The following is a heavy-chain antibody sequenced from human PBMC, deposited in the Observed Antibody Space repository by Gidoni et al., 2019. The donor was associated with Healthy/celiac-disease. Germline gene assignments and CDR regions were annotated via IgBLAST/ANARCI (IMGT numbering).Heavy chain of an antibody. CDR2: IHTSGST. CDR1: GGSLSRGSYY. V-gene: IGHV4-61*02. Sequence: QVQLQESGPGLVKPSQTLSLTCTVSGGSLSRGSYYWSWIRQPAGKGLEWIGRIHTSGSTNYNPSLKSRVTISVDTSKNQFSLKMSSVTAADTAVYYCARDLSTSLVYNWFDPWGQGTLVTVSS. J-gene: IGHJ5*02. CDR3: ARDLSTSLVYNWFDP. D-gene: IGHD2-2*01.